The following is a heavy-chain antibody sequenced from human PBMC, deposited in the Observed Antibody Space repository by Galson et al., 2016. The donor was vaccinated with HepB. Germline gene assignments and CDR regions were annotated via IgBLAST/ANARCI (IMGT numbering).Heavy chain of an antibody. Sequence: ETLSLTCTVSGGSINGYYWSWIRQPPGKGLEWIGYIHDSGNTNYNPSLKSRVTISVDTSKNQFSLKLSSVTAADTAVYYCARVSSQGSSPYFDYWGQGTLVTVSS. D-gene: IGHD2-2*01. J-gene: IGHJ4*02. V-gene: IGHV4-59*01. CDR1: GGSINGYY. CDR3: ARVSSQGSSPYFDY. CDR2: IHDSGNT.